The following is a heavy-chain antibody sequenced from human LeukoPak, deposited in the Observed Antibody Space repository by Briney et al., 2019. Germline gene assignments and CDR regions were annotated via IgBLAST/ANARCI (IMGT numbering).Heavy chain of an antibody. CDR1: GGSISSNSYY. CDR3: ARSDGYGLVGI. J-gene: IGHJ3*02. D-gene: IGHD3-10*01. Sequence: SETLSLTCTVSGGSISSNSYYWGWIRQPPGKGLKWIGSIYYSGSTYYNPSLKSRVTISVDTSKNHFSLTLSSVTAADTAVYYCARSDGYGLVGIWGQGTMVTVSS. V-gene: IGHV4-39*07. CDR2: IYYSGST.